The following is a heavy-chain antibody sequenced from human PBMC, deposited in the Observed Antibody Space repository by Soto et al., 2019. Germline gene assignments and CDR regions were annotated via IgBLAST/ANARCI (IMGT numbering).Heavy chain of an antibody. D-gene: IGHD3-16*01. CDR3: ARGKWGLDV. Sequence: VYLVESGGGLVQPGGSLRLSCAASGFIFSDHYMEWVRQAPGKGLEWVGRSRDKANSYTTEYAASVKGRFTISRDDSKNSLYLQMNSLKTEDTAVYYCARGKWGLDVGGQGTTVTVSS. CDR2: SRDKANSYTT. V-gene: IGHV3-72*01. CDR1: GFIFSDHY. J-gene: IGHJ6*02.